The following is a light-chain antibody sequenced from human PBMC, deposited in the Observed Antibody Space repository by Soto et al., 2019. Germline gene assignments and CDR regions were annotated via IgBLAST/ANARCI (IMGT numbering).Light chain of an antibody. Sequence: EIVLRQAPGALSLSPGERATLSGRASQSMSTSYLAWYQQKPGQAPRLLIFGTSSRATGIPDRFSGSGSGTDFTLTISRMEPEDFAVYYCQQYGSSPRTFGQGTKVDIK. CDR1: QSMSTSY. J-gene: IGKJ1*01. CDR2: GTS. CDR3: QQYGSSPRT. V-gene: IGKV3-20*01.